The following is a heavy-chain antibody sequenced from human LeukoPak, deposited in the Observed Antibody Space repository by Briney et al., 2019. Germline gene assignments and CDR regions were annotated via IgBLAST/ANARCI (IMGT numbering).Heavy chain of an antibody. D-gene: IGHD2-2*01. V-gene: IGHV1-69*13. CDR3: ARDGSLGYCSSTSCQRAFDI. CDR2: IIPIFGTA. Sequence: ASVKVSCKAPGGTFSSYAISWVRQAPGQGLEWMGGIIPIFGTANYAQKFQGRVTITADESTSTAYMELSSLRSEDTAVYYCARDGSLGYCSSTSCQRAFDIWGQGTMVTVSS. CDR1: GGTFSSYA. J-gene: IGHJ3*02.